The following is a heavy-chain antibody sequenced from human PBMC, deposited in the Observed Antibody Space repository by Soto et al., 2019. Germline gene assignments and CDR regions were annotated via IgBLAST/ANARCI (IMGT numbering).Heavy chain of an antibody. CDR2: IYHSGST. D-gene: IGHD1-20*01. J-gene: IGHJ5*02. CDR3: AREGITGTRWFDP. Sequence: PSETLALTCAVSGGSISSGGYSWSWIRQPPGKGLEWIGYIYHSGSTYYNPSLKSRVTISVDRSKNQFSLKLSSVTAADTAVYYCAREGITGTRWFDPWGQGTLVTVS. CDR1: GGSISSGGYS. V-gene: IGHV4-30-2*01.